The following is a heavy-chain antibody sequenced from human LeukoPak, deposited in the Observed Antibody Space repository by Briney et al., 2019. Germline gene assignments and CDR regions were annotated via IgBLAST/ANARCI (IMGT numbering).Heavy chain of an antibody. D-gene: IGHD1-26*01. J-gene: IGHJ4*02. Sequence: AGGSLRLSCAASVFTFGTYWMSWVRQAPWKGLEWVANIKQDGSEKYYVDSVKGRFTISRDNAKNSLYLQMSSLRAEDTAVYYCARDKVVGATHFDYWGQGTLVTVSS. V-gene: IGHV3-7*01. CDR2: IKQDGSEK. CDR1: VFTFGTYW. CDR3: ARDKVVGATHFDY.